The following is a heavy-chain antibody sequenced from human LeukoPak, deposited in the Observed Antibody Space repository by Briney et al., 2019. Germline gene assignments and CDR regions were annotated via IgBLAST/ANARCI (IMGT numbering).Heavy chain of an antibody. V-gene: IGHV4-38-2*02. CDR2: IYYSGST. D-gene: IGHD3-10*01. J-gene: IGHJ4*02. Sequence: SETLSLTCTVSGYSISSGYYWGWIRQPPGKGLEWIGSIYYSGSTYYNPSLKSRVTISVDTSKNQFSLKLSSVTAADTAVYYCARVSRYYGSGSYFPYYYFDYWGQGTLVTVSS. CDR1: GYSISSGYY. CDR3: ARVSRYYGSGSYFPYYYFDY.